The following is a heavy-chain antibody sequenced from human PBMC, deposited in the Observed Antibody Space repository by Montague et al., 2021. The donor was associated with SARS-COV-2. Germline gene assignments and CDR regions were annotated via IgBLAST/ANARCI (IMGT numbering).Heavy chain of an antibody. Sequence: PALVKPTQTLTLPCTFSGFSLSTSGMCVSWIRQPPGKALEWLALIDWDXDKYYSTPLKTRLTISKDTSKNQVVLTMTNMDPVDTATYYCARSHYDILTGYYTVFDYWGQGTLVTVSS. V-gene: IGHV2-70*01. D-gene: IGHD3-9*01. CDR3: ARSHYDILTGYYTVFDY. J-gene: IGHJ4*02. CDR1: GFSLSTSGMC. CDR2: IDWDXDK.